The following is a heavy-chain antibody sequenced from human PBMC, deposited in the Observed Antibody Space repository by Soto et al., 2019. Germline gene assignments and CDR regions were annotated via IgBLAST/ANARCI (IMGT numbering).Heavy chain of an antibody. Sequence: GGSLRLSCAASGFTFSSYWMHWVRQAPGKGLVWVSRINSDGSSTSYADSVKGRFTISRDNAKNTLYLQMNSLRAEDTAVYYCARTIQLGLFDYWGQGTLVTVSS. V-gene: IGHV3-74*01. CDR1: GFTFSSYW. CDR2: INSDGSST. CDR3: ARTIQLGLFDY. D-gene: IGHD5-18*01. J-gene: IGHJ4*02.